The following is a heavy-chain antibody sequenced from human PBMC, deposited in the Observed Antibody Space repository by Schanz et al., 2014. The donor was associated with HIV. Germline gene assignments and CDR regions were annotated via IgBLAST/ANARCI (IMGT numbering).Heavy chain of an antibody. Sequence: QVQLVQSGAEVKKPGASVKVSCKASGYIFTSNGISWVRQAPGQGLEWMGWISAHNGDTNYAQKFQGRITLTTDSPTNTAYLELRSLTSDDTAVYYCAREYSTWDRHFDYWGQGTLVTVSP. V-gene: IGHV1-18*01. J-gene: IGHJ4*02. CDR2: ISAHNGDT. CDR1: GYIFTSNG. CDR3: AREYSTWDRHFDY. D-gene: IGHD5-18*01.